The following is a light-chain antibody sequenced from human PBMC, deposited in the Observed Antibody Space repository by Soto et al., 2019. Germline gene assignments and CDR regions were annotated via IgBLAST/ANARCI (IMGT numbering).Light chain of an antibody. CDR3: SSYSGTNYHYV. J-gene: IGLJ1*01. V-gene: IGLV2-8*01. CDR1: ISDAGGYNY. Sequence: QSVLTQPPSASGSFGQSVTISCTGTISDAGGYNYVSWYQQHPGKAPKLIIYEVSERTSGVPDRFSGSKSGNTASLTVSGLQADDEADYYCSSYSGTNYHYVFGTGTKLTVL. CDR2: EVS.